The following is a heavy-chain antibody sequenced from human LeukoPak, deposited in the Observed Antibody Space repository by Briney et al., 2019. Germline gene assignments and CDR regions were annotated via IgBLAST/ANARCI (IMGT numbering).Heavy chain of an antibody. Sequence: PGGSLRLSCAASGFTFSSYWMNWVCQAPGKGLEWVANIKRDGNEKNYVDSVKGRFSISRDNAKNSLYLQMDSLRAEDTAVYYCAKEGAYPIITYDSWGQGALVTVSS. CDR3: AKEGAYPIITYDS. D-gene: IGHD3-10*01. CDR1: GFTFSSYW. CDR2: IKRDGNEK. V-gene: IGHV3-7*01. J-gene: IGHJ5*01.